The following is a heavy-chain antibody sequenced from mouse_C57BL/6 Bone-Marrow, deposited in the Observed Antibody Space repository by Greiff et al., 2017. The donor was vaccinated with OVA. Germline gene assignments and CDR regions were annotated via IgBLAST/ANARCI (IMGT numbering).Heavy chain of an antibody. D-gene: IGHD1-1*01. V-gene: IGHV1-59*01. CDR1: GYTFTSYW. CDR3: ARSNYGY. J-gene: IGHJ2*01. CDR2: IDPSASYT. Sequence: QVQLQQPGAELVRPGTSVKLSCKASGYTFTSYWMHWVKQRPGQGLEWIGVIDPSASYTNYNQKFKGKATLTVDTSSSTAYMQLSSLTSEDSAVYYCARSNYGYWGQGTTLTVSS.